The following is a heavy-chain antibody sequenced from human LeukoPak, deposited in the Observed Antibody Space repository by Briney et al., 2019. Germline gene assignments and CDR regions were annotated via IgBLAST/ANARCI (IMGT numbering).Heavy chain of an antibody. CDR2: IYYSGST. Sequence: SETLSLTCTVSGGSISSYHWSWIRQPPGKGLEWIGYIYYSGSTNYNPSLKSRVSISVDTPKNHFCLKLSAVTAADTAAYYCARGVSGSYVFDYWGQGTLVTVSS. V-gene: IGHV4-59*01. D-gene: IGHD3-16*01. J-gene: IGHJ4*02. CDR1: GGSISSYH. CDR3: ARGVSGSYVFDY.